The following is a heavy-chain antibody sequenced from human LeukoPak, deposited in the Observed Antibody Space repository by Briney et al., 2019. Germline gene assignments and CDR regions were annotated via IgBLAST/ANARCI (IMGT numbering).Heavy chain of an antibody. CDR2: IYPRDGST. V-gene: IGHV1-46*01. CDR1: GYTFTSNY. J-gene: IGHJ4*02. CDR3: ARDQEGFDY. Sequence: ASVKVSCKASGYTFTSNYIHWVRQAPGQGLEWMGMIYPRDGSTSYAQKFQGRVTVTRDTSTGTVHMELSGLRSEDKAVYYCARDQEGFDYWGQGTLVTVSS.